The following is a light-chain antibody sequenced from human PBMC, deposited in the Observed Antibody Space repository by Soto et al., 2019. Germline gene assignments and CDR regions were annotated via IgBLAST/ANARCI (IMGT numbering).Light chain of an antibody. CDR1: QFVSNS. J-gene: IGKJ1*01. V-gene: IGKV3-15*01. Sequence: EIVMTQSPATLSVSPGERVTLSCRASQFVSNSLAWYQQRPGQPPRLLIYGASTRAAGISERFSGSGSGTEFTLTISSLRSEDFAVYYCQQSSNWPRTFXQGTKVDIK. CDR2: GAS. CDR3: QQSSNWPRT.